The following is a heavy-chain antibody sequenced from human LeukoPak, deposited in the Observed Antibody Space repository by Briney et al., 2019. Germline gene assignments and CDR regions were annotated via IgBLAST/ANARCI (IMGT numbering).Heavy chain of an antibody. J-gene: IGHJ3*02. Sequence: GGSLRLSCAASGFTVSSNYMSWVRQAPGKGPEWVSVIYSGGSTYYANSVKGRFTISRDNSKNTLYLQMNSLRVEDTAVYYCARDRTGRIAAAGVFDIWGQGTMLTVSS. V-gene: IGHV3-53*01. D-gene: IGHD6-13*01. CDR3: ARDRTGRIAAAGVFDI. CDR2: IYSGGST. CDR1: GFTVSSNY.